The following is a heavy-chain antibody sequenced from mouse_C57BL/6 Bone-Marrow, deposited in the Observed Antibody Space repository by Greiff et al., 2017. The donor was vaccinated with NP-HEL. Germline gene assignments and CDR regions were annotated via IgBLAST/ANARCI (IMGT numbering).Heavy chain of an antibody. CDR3: ARLYYYGSSYSV. V-gene: IGHV5-6*01. J-gene: IGHJ2*01. Sequence: EVHLVESGGDLVKPGGSLKLSCAASGFTFSSYGMSWVRQTPDKRLEWVATISSGGSYTYYPDSVKGRFTISRDNAKNTLYLQMSSLKSEDTAMYYCARLYYYGSSYSVWGQGTTLTVSS. CDR1: GFTFSSYG. CDR2: ISSGGSYT. D-gene: IGHD1-1*01.